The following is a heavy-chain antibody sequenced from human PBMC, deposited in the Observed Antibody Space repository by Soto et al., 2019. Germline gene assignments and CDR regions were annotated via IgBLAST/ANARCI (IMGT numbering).Heavy chain of an antibody. Sequence: VQLLESGGGLVQPGGSLRLSCAASGFTFSTYAMTWVRQSPGKGLEWVSAISGTGGSIYYADSVKGRFTISRDNSKNTLFLQMNRLRPEDTAVYSCAKSLVAASHYYGMDVW. CDR1: GFTFSTYA. CDR3: AKSLVAASHYYGMDV. D-gene: IGHD6-6*01. CDR2: ISGTGGSI. V-gene: IGHV3-23*01. J-gene: IGHJ6*01.